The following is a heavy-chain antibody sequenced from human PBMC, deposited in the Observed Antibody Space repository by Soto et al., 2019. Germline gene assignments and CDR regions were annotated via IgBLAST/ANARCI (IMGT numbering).Heavy chain of an antibody. J-gene: IGHJ4*02. CDR1: GYTFTSYA. Sequence: ASVKVSCKASGYTFTSYATHWVRQAPGQRLEWMGWINAGNGNTKYSQKFQGRVTITRDTSASTAYMELSSLRSEDTAVYYCARVRWFTSYYFDYWGQGTLVTAPQ. D-gene: IGHD3-10*01. CDR2: INAGNGNT. CDR3: ARVRWFTSYYFDY. V-gene: IGHV1-3*01.